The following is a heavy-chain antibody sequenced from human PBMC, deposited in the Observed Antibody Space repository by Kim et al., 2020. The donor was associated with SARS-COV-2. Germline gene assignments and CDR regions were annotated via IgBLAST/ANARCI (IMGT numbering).Heavy chain of an antibody. CDR2: INTNTGSP. V-gene: IGHV7-4-1*02. D-gene: IGHD5-12*01. CDR3: ARESAGYNLVPFAY. CDR1: GYTFTSHA. Sequence: ASVKVSCRASGYTFTSHAINWVRQAPGQGLEWMGWINTNTGSPRYAQGFTGRFVFSLDTSVSTAYLQISNLKTEDTAVYYCARESAGYNLVPFAYWGQGT. J-gene: IGHJ4*02.